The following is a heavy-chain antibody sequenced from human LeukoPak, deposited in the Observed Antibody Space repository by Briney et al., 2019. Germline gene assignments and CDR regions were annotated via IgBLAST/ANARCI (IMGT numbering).Heavy chain of an antibody. J-gene: IGHJ4*02. CDR3: PRGSGCEPFDL. CDR1: GYTFTGYY. D-gene: IGHD6-25*01. CDR2: INPNSGGT. V-gene: IGHV1-2*02. Sequence: RASVKVSCKASGYTFTGYYMHWVRQAPGQGLEWMGWINPNSGGTNYAQKFQGRVTMTRDTSISTAYMELSRLRSDDTAVYLCPRGSGCEPFDLSGQESQVSVS.